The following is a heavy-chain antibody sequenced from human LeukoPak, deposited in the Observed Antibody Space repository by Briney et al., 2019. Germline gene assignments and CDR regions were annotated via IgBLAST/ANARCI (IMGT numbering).Heavy chain of an antibody. D-gene: IGHD3-16*02. V-gene: IGHV3-21*01. J-gene: IGHJ4*02. CDR1: GLTFTTYA. CDR2: IEPSGFTI. CDR3: ARPPYDYVWGSYRNYFDY. Sequence: GGSLRLSCAASGLTFTTYAMNWVRQAPGRGLEWVSSIEPSGFTIFYANSVKGRFTISRDNAKNSLYLQMNSLRAEDTAVYYCARPPYDYVWGSYRNYFDYWGQGTLVTVSS.